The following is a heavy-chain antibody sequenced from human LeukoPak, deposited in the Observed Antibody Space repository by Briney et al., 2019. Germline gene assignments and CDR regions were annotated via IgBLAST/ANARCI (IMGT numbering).Heavy chain of an antibody. V-gene: IGHV1-46*01. Sequence: ASVKVSCKASGYTFTSYYMHWVRQAPGQGLEWMGITNPSGSSTSYAQKFQGRVPMTRDMSTSTVYMELSSLRSEDAAVYFCSRDGYYGSGETSYYFDYWGQGTLVTVSS. D-gene: IGHD3-10*01. CDR3: SRDGYYGSGETSYYFDY. CDR1: GYTFTSYY. CDR2: TNPSGSST. J-gene: IGHJ4*02.